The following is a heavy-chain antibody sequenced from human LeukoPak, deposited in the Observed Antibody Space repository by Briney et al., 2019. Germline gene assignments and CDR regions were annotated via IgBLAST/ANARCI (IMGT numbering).Heavy chain of an antibody. CDR3: AKDDYCTSPTCYNYYGMGV. V-gene: IGHV3-23*01. Sequence: GGSLRLSCAASGFTFSSYAMSWVRQGPGKGLEWVSTISARNGDTHYADSVRGRFTISRDNSRSTLYLQMNSLSAEDTALYFCAKDDYCTSPTCYNYYGMGVWGQGTTVTVSS. CDR1: GFTFSSYA. J-gene: IGHJ6*02. CDR2: ISARNGDT. D-gene: IGHD2-2*02.